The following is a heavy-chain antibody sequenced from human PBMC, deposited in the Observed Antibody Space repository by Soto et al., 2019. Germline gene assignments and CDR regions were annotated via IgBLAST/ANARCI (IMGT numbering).Heavy chain of an antibody. D-gene: IGHD3-10*01. J-gene: IGHJ4*02. CDR1: GGSFSGYY. Sequence: QVQLQQWGAGLLKPSETLSLTCAVYGGSFSGYYWSWIRQPPGKGLEWIGEINHSGSTNYNPSLKSRATISVDTSKNQYSVEPSSVTAADTAVYYCPSNMVRAARGSGWGQGTLVTVSS. CDR3: PSNMVRAARGSG. V-gene: IGHV4-34*01. CDR2: INHSGST.